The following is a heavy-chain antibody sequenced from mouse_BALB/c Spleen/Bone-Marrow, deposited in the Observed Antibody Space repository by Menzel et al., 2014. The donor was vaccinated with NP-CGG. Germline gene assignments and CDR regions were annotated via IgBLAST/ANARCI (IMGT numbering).Heavy chain of an antibody. CDR2: IHPNSGNT. Sequence: QVQLQQSGSVLVKPGASVKLSCKASGYTFTSSWMHWAKQRPGQGLEWIGEIHPNSGNTNYNEKFKGKATLTVDTSSSTAYVDLSSLTSEDSAVYYCAREKIYGNNLWYFDVWGAGTTVTVSS. CDR3: AREKIYGNNLWYFDV. D-gene: IGHD2-1*01. J-gene: IGHJ1*01. CDR1: GYTFTSSW. V-gene: IGHV1S130*01.